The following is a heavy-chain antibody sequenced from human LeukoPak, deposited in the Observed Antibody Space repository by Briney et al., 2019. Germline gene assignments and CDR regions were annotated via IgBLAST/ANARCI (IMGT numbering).Heavy chain of an antibody. CDR1: GGSFSGYY. D-gene: IGHD2-21*01. J-gene: IGHJ4*02. CDR2: INHSGST. Sequence: KTSETLSLTCAVYGGSFSGYYWSWIRQPPGKGLEWIGEINHSGSTNYNPSLKSRVTISVDTSKNQFSLKLSSVTAADTAVYYCASFQDPQGCGGCWGQGTLVTVSS. CDR3: ASFQDPQGCGGC. V-gene: IGHV4-34*01.